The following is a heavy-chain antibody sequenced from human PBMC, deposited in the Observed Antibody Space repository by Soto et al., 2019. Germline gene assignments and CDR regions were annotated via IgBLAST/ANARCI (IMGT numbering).Heavy chain of an antibody. Sequence: QVQLVQSGAEVKKPGSSVKVSCKASGGTFSSYAISWVRQAPGQGLEWMGGIIPIFGTANYAQKFQGRVTIPADESTSTAYMELGSLRSEDTAVYYCARRGYDSSGYYYRYYYGMDVWGQGTTVTVSS. CDR3: ARRGYDSSGYYYRYYYGMDV. V-gene: IGHV1-69*01. CDR2: IIPIFGTA. J-gene: IGHJ6*02. CDR1: GGTFSSYA. D-gene: IGHD3-22*01.